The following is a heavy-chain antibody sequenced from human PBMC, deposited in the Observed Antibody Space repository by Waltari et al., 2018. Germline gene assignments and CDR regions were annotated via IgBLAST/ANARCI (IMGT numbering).Heavy chain of an antibody. CDR3: AKTKGSSSFDY. D-gene: IGHD2-15*01. Sequence: EVQLVESGGALVQPGGSLRLSCGASGFTFSIYAMNWVRQAPGKGLEWVSAIGASGISTSYADSVKGRFTISRDNSENTLYLQMNSLRAEDTAVYYCAKTKGSSSFDYWGQGTLVTVSS. CDR1: GFTFSIYA. CDR2: IGASGIST. J-gene: IGHJ4*02. V-gene: IGHV3-23*04.